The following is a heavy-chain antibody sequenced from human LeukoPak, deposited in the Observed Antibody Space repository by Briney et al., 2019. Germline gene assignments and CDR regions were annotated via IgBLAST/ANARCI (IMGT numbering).Heavy chain of an antibody. CDR2: TKQDGNEK. CDR3: ARNARYGDPLDY. D-gene: IGHD4-17*01. CDR1: GFTFSSYW. V-gene: IGHV3-7*03. J-gene: IGHJ4*02. Sequence: PGGSLRLSCAASGFTFSSYWMSWVRQAPGKGLEWVANTKQDGNEKYYVDSVKGRFTISRDNAKNSLYLQMNSLRAEDTAVYYCARNARYGDPLDYWGQGTLVTVSS.